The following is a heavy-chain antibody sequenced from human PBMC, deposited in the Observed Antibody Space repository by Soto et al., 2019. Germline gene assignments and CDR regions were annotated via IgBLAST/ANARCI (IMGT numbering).Heavy chain of an antibody. J-gene: IGHJ5*02. D-gene: IGHD3-10*01. CDR1: GGSFSGYY. Sequence: SLTCAVYGGSFSGYYWSWIRQPPGKGLEWIGEINHSGSTNYNPSLKSRVTISVDTSKNQFSLKLSSVTAADTAVYYCARFNSRITMVRGVIIGPGWFDPWGQGTLVTVSS. V-gene: IGHV4-34*01. CDR2: INHSGST. CDR3: ARFNSRITMVRGVIIGPGWFDP.